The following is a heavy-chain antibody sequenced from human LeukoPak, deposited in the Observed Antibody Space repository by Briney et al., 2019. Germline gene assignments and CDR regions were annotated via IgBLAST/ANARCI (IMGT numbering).Heavy chain of an antibody. CDR2: FSVSDGIT. Sequence: PGGSLRLSCAASGFTFSNYAMSWVRQAPGKGLEWVSGFSVSDGITYYADSVKGRFTISRDNSKDTLYLQMNSLRAEDTAVYYCARGGPAAGRFDYWGQGTLVTVSS. V-gene: IGHV3-23*01. CDR1: GFTFSNYA. D-gene: IGHD6-13*01. J-gene: IGHJ4*02. CDR3: ARGGPAAGRFDY.